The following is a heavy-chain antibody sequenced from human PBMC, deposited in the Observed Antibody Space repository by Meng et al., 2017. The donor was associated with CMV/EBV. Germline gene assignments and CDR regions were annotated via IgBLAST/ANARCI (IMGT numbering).Heavy chain of an antibody. J-gene: IGHJ6*02. CDR3: AKDLALWFGELLYAYGMDV. CDR2: ISSSSSTI. V-gene: IGHV3-48*01. Sequence: GESLKISCAASGFTFSSYSMNWVRQAPGKGLEWVSYISSSSSTIYYADSVKGRFTISRDNSKNTLYLQMNSLRAEDTAVYYCAKDLALWFGELLYAYGMDVWGQGTTVTVSS. D-gene: IGHD3-10*01. CDR1: GFTFSSYS.